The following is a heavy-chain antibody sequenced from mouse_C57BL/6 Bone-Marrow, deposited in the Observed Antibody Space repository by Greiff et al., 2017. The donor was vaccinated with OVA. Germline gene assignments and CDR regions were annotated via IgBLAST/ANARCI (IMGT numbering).Heavy chain of an antibody. V-gene: IGHV2-2*01. Sequence: VKLMESGPGLVQPSQSLSITCTVSGFSLTSYGVHWVRQSPGKGLEWLGVIWSGGSTDYNAAFISRLSISKDNSKSQVFFKMNSLQADDTAIYYCARKGLLLRWAMDYWGQGTSVTVSS. CDR2: IWSGGST. CDR3: ARKGLLLRWAMDY. J-gene: IGHJ4*01. D-gene: IGHD1-1*01. CDR1: GFSLTSYG.